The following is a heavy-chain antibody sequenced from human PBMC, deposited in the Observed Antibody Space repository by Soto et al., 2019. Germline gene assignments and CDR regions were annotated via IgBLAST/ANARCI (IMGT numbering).Heavy chain of an antibody. Sequence: EVNLLESGGGLVQPGESLRISCVGSGFTFKNYAMTWVRQAPGKGLEWVSGTTGSGANKHYADSVRGRFTISRDNSKKTLYLEMRSLRVKDTAVYYCAKDGDFGEDGPAEYFEHWGQGTLVTVSS. J-gene: IGHJ1*01. CDR3: AKDGDFGEDGPAEYFEH. CDR2: TTGSGANK. CDR1: GFTFKNYA. V-gene: IGHV3-23*01. D-gene: IGHD4-17*01.